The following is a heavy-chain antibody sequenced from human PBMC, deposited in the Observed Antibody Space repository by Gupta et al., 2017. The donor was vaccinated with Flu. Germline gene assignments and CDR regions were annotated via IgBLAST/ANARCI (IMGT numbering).Heavy chain of an antibody. D-gene: IGHD3-22*01. Sequence: EVQLVQSGAEVKKPGEPLRISCKGSGYSLTSYWITWVRQMPGKGLEWMGRIDPSDSYTNYSPSFQGHVTISADKSISTVYLQWSSLKASDTAMYFCARRPSDTSGYSDYWGQGTLVTVSS. V-gene: IGHV5-10-1*01. CDR3: ARRPSDTSGYSDY. J-gene: IGHJ4*02. CDR2: IDPSDSYT. CDR1: GYSLTSYW.